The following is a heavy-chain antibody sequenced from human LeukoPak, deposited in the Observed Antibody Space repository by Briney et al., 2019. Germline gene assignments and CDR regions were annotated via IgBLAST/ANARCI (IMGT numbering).Heavy chain of an antibody. Sequence: TGGSLRLSCAASGFTFSSYSMNWVRQAPGKGLEWVSYISSSSTIYYADSVKGRFTISRDNAKNSLYLQMNSLRAEDTAVYYCARDDYGETLDYWGQGTLVTVSS. V-gene: IGHV3-48*01. D-gene: IGHD4-17*01. CDR1: GFTFSSYS. J-gene: IGHJ4*02. CDR3: ARDDYGETLDY. CDR2: ISSSSTI.